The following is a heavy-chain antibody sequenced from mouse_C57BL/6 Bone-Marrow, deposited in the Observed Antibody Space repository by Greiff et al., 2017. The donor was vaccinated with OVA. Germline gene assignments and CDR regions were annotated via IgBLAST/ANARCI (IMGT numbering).Heavy chain of an antibody. J-gene: IGHJ4*01. D-gene: IGHD1-1*01. Sequence: QVQLKQPGAELVKPGASVKLSCKASGYTFTSYWMHWVKQRPGQGLEWIGMIHPNSGSTNYNEKFKSKATLTVDKSSSTAYMQLSSLTSEDSAVYYCARPRYYYGSTLYAMDYWGQGTSVTVSS. V-gene: IGHV1-64*01. CDR1: GYTFTSYW. CDR2: IHPNSGST. CDR3: ARPRYYYGSTLYAMDY.